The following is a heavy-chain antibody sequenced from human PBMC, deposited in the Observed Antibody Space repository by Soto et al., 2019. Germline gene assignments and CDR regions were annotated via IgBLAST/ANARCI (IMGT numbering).Heavy chain of an antibody. CDR2: IWYDGSNK. CDR3: AIAYYDILTGDSYYYYGMDV. V-gene: IGHV3-30*02. D-gene: IGHD3-9*01. CDR1: GFTFSSYG. J-gene: IGHJ6*02. Sequence: PGGSLRLSCAASGFTFSSYGMHWVRQAPGKGLEWVAVIWYDGSNKYYADSVKGRFTISRDNSKNTLYLQMNSLRAEDTAVYYCAIAYYDILTGDSYYYYGMDVWGQGTTVTVSS.